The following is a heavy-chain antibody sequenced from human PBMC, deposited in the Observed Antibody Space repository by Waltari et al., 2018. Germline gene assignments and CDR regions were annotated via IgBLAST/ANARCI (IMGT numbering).Heavy chain of an antibody. J-gene: IGHJ6*02. CDR3: ARDPGRGFRYGSGSYYYYYGMDV. CDR2: IYYSGST. Sequence: QVQLQESGPGLVKPSETLSLTCTVSDGSISSYYWSWIRQPPGKGLEWIGYIYYSGSTNYNPSLKSRVTISVDTSKNQFSLKLSSVTAADTAVYYCARDPGRGFRYGSGSYYYYYGMDVWGQGTTVTVSS. CDR1: DGSISSYY. V-gene: IGHV4-59*01. D-gene: IGHD3-10*01.